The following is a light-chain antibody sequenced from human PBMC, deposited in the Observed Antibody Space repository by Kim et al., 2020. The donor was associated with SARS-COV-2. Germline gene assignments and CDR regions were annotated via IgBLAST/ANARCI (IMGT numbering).Light chain of an antibody. CDR3: QVWDSSSDHVV. CDR1: NNGSKS. V-gene: IGLV3-21*04. J-gene: IGLJ2*01. Sequence: PGKTARITCGGNNNGSKSVHWYQQKPGQAPVLVIYYDSDRPSGIPERFSGSNSGNTATLTISRVEAGDEADYYCQVWDSSSDHVVFGGGTKLTVL. CDR2: YDS.